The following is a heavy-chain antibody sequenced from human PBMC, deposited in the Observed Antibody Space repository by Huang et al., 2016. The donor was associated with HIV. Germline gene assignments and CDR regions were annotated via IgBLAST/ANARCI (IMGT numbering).Heavy chain of an antibody. CDR1: GGSISSGSYY. CDR3: ARLCPTFGGTNAFDI. D-gene: IGHD3-16*01. V-gene: IGHV4-61*09. J-gene: IGHJ3*02. Sequence: QVQLQQSGPGLVKPSQTLSLTCTVSGGSISSGSYYWSWIRQPAGKGLEWIGHTYISRSTTYNPTLKRLVTISLNTSKHQCSLRLTSVTAADTAGYYGARLCPTFGGTNAFDIWGQGTMVTVSS. CDR2: TYISRST.